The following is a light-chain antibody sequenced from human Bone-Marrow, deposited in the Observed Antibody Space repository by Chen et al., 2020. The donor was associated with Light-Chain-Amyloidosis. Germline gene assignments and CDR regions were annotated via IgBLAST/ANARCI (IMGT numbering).Light chain of an antibody. Sequence: SSELPKPPSVSVSPGQTARITCSGDDLPMKYAYWYQQKPGQAPVPVIHRDTERPSGISERFSGSSSGTTATLTISGVQAEDEADYHCQSADSSGTYEVIFGGGTKLTVL. CDR2: RDT. CDR1: DLPMKY. J-gene: IGLJ2*01. V-gene: IGLV3-25*03. CDR3: QSADSSGTYEVI.